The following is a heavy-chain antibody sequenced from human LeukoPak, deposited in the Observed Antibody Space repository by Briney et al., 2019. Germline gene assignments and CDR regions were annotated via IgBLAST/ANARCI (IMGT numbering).Heavy chain of an antibody. CDR2: ISGSGGST. CDR3: AREVAAAGFDP. J-gene: IGHJ5*02. Sequence: PGGSLRLSCAVSGLTFSSSWMDWVRQAPGKGPEWVSAISGSGGSTYYADSVKGRFTISRDNAKNSLYLQMNSLRAEDTAVYYCAREVAAAGFDPWGQGTLVTVSS. D-gene: IGHD6-13*01. V-gene: IGHV3-23*01. CDR1: GLTFSSSW.